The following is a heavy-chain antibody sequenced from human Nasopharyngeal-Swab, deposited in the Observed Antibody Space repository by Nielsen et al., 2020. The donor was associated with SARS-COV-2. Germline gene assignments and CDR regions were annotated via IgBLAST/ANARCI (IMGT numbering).Heavy chain of an antibody. CDR3: ARARGAYGDYYYYYYTDV. Sequence: WIRPSPSRGLEWLGRTYYRYKWYNDYAVSVKSRITINPDTSKNQFSLHLNSVTPEDTAVYYCARARGAYGDYYYYYYTDVWGKGTTVTVSS. V-gene: IGHV6-1*01. J-gene: IGHJ6*03. D-gene: IGHD4-17*01. CDR2: TYYRYKWYN.